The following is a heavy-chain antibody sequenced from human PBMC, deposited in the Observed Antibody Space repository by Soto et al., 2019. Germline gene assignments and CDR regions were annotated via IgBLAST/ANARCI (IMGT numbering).Heavy chain of an antibody. CDR3: AREGRLSSGWYEGYYYYGMDV. CDR2: IYYSGST. D-gene: IGHD6-19*01. CDR1: GGSISSGGYY. V-gene: IGHV4-31*03. Sequence: SETLSLTCTVSGGSISSGGYYWSWIRQHPGKGLEWIGYIYYSGSTYYNPSLKSRVTISVDTSKNQFSLKLSSVTAADTAVYSCAREGRLSSGWYEGYYYYGMDVWGQGTTVTVSS. J-gene: IGHJ6*02.